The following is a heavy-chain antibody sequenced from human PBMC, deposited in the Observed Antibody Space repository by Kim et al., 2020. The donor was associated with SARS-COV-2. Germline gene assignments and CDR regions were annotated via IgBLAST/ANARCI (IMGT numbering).Heavy chain of an antibody. D-gene: IGHD3-22*01. J-gene: IGHJ4*02. CDR2: ISSSGSSI. V-gene: IGHV3-48*03. CDR3: ARDYYDSSDYYSKEFFDY. CDR1: GFIFSSYE. Sequence: GGSLRLSCAASGFIFSSYEMNWVRQAPGKGLEWVSYISSSGSSIYYADSVKGRFTISRDNAKNSLYLQMNSLRAEDTAVYYCARDYYDSSDYYSKEFFDYWGQGTLVTVSS.